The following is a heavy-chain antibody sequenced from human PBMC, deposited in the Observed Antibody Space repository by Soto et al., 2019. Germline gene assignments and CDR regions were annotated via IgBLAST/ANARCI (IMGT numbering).Heavy chain of an antibody. V-gene: IGHV1-18*01. J-gene: IGHJ4*02. CDR3: ARRQGYNYGYCFDY. Sequence: QVQLVQSGAEVKKPGASVKVSCKASDYTFSSYGISWVRQAPGQGLEWMGWINSYNYKTNFAQKFQGRVTMTTDTPTSTAYMELRSLTSDDTAVYYCARRQGYNYGYCFDYWGQGTLVTVSS. CDR1: DYTFSSYG. CDR2: INSYNYKT. D-gene: IGHD5-18*01.